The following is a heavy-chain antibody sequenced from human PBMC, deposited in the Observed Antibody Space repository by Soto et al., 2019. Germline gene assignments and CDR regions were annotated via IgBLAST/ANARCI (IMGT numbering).Heavy chain of an antibody. J-gene: IGHJ4*02. V-gene: IGHV1-18*01. CDR1: GYGFTTYG. CDR2: ISAHNGNT. D-gene: IGHD1-1*01. CDR3: ARGRYVDY. Sequence: QVHLVQSGAEVKKPGASVKVSCKGSGYGFTTYGITWVRQAPGQGLEWMAWISAHNGNTAYAQNLQGRVTVTRDTSTRTAYMELRSLRSDDTAVYYCARGRYVDYWGQGALVTVSS.